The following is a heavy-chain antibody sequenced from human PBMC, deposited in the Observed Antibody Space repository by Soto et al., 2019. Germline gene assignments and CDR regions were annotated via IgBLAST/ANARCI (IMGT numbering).Heavy chain of an antibody. CDR3: ARGGVGYCSSTSCYAPHAIAHYYGMDV. CDR2: INPNSGGI. CDR1: GYTFTGYY. J-gene: IGHJ6*02. Sequence: ASVKVSCKASGYTFTGYYMHWVRQAPGQGLEWMGWINPNSGGINYAQKFQGWVTMTRDTSISTAYMEVSRLRSDDTAVYYCARGGVGYCSSTSCYAPHAIAHYYGMDVWGQGTTVTVSS. D-gene: IGHD2-2*01. V-gene: IGHV1-2*04.